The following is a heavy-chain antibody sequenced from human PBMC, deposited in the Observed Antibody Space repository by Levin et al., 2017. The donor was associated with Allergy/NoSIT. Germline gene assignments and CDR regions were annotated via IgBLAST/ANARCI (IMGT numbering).Heavy chain of an antibody. V-gene: IGHV4-4*02. Sequence: SETLSLTCAVSGGSISSSNWWSWVRQPPGKGLEWIGEIYHSGSTNYNPSLKSRVTISVDKSKNHFSLKLSSLTAADTAVYYCARNNDYGWPFDIWGQGTMVTVSS. CDR1: GGSISSSNW. CDR2: IYHSGST. D-gene: IGHD3-16*01. J-gene: IGHJ3*02. CDR3: ARNNDYGWPFDI.